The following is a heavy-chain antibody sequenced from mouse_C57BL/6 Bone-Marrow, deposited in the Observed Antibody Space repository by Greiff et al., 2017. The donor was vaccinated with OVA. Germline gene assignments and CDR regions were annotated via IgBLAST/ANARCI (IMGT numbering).Heavy chain of an antibody. D-gene: IGHD2-2*01. J-gene: IGHJ3*01. CDR2: IDPENGDT. V-gene: IGHV14-4*01. Sequence: VQLKQSGAELVRPGASVKLSCTASGFNIKDDYMHWVKQRPEQGLEWIGWIDPENGDTEYASKFQGKATITADTSSNTAYLQLSSLTSEDTAVYYCTTNGYDAHFFAYWGQGTLVTVSA. CDR1: GFNIKDDY. CDR3: TTNGYDAHFFAY.